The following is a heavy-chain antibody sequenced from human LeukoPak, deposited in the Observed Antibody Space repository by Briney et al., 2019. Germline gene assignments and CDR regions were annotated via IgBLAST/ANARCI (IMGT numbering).Heavy chain of an antibody. J-gene: IGHJ5*02. Sequence: PSETLSLTCTVPGGSISSGDYYWSWIRQPPGKGLEWIGYIYYSGSTYYNPSLKSRVTISVDTSKNQFSLKLSSVTAADTAVYYCARGPHYYDSLWWFDPWGQGTLVTVSS. CDR2: IYYSGST. D-gene: IGHD3-22*01. CDR3: ARGPHYYDSLWWFDP. V-gene: IGHV4-30-4*01. CDR1: GGSISSGDYY.